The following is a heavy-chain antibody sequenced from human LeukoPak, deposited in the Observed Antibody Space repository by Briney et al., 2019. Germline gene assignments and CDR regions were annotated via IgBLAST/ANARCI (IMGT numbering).Heavy chain of an antibody. V-gene: IGHV1-8*01. D-gene: IGHD3-3*01. J-gene: IGHJ3*02. CDR1: GYTFTGYD. Sequence: ASVKVSCKASGYTFTGYDINWVRQATGQGLEWMGWMNPNSGNTGYAQKFQGRVTMTRNTSISTAYMELSSLRSEDTAVYYCATIFWSGYLYAFDIWGQGTMVTVSS. CDR3: ATIFWSGYLYAFDI. CDR2: MNPNSGNT.